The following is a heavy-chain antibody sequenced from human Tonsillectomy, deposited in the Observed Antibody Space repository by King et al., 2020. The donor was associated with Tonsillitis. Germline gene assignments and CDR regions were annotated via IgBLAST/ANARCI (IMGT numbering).Heavy chain of an antibody. CDR1: GFTVSSNY. Sequence: VQLVESGGGLIQPGGSLRLSCAASGFTVSSNYMSWVRQAPGKGLEWVSVIYRGGNTHYADSVKGRFTISRDNSKNTLYLQMNSLGAEDTAVYYCARDRVRGYYDSSGNYLGDAFDIWGQGTMVTVSS. CDR2: IYRGGNT. V-gene: IGHV3-53*01. D-gene: IGHD3-22*01. J-gene: IGHJ3*02. CDR3: ARDRVRGYYDSSGNYLGDAFDI.